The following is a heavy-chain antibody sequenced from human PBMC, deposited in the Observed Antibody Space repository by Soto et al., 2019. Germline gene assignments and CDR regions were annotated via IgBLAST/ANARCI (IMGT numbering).Heavy chain of an antibody. CDR2: IYYSGST. J-gene: IGHJ6*03. V-gene: IGHV4-59*01. CDR3: ARRLMVYDYYMDV. CDR1: GGSISSYY. Sequence: QVQLQESGPGLVKPSETLSLTCTVSGGSISSYYWSWIRQPPGKGLEWIGYIYYSGSTNYNPSLKRRVTISVDTSKNQFSLKLSSVTAADTAVYYCARRLMVYDYYMDVWGKGTTVTVSS. D-gene: IGHD2-8*01.